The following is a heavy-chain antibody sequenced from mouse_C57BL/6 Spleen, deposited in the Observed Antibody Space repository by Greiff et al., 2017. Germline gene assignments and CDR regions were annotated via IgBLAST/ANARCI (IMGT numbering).Heavy chain of an antibody. J-gene: IGHJ2*01. CDR2: IWPGGGT. D-gene: IGHD1-1*01. CDR3: ARKDGSSYLYYFDD. V-gene: IGHV2-9-1*01. Sequence: QVQLKESGPGLVAPSQSLSITCTVSGFSLTSYAISWVRQPPGKGLEWLGVIWPGGGTNYNSALKSRLSISKDNSKGQVCLKMNRLQTDDTARYYCARKDGSSYLYYFDDWGQGTTLTVSS. CDR1: GFSLTSYA.